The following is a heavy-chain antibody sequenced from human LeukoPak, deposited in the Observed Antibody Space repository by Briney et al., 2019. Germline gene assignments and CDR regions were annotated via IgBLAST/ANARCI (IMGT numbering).Heavy chain of an antibody. CDR3: AIKHDGSWYSPFDY. J-gene: IGHJ4*02. Sequence: GESLKISCQGSGYTFTNYWIGWVRQMPGKGLAWMGIIYPGDSDTRYSPSFQGQVTIPADKSISTAYLQWNSLKASDSAMYYCAIKHDGSWYSPFDYWGQGTLVTVSS. D-gene: IGHD6-13*01. CDR1: GYTFTNYW. V-gene: IGHV5-51*06. CDR2: IYPGDSDT.